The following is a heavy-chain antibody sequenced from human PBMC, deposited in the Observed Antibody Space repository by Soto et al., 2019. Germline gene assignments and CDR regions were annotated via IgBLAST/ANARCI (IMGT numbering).Heavy chain of an antibody. CDR2: INAGNGNT. CDR3: ARDLGFGLSDY. J-gene: IGHJ4*02. CDR1: GYTFTSYA. D-gene: IGHD3-10*01. V-gene: IGHV1-3*01. Sequence: QVQLVQSGAEVKKPGASVKVSCKASGYTFTSYAMHWVRQAPGQRLEWMGWINAGNGNTKYSQKFQGRVTITRDTSASTAYMELSGLRSEDTAVYSCARDLGFGLSDYWGQGTRVTVSS.